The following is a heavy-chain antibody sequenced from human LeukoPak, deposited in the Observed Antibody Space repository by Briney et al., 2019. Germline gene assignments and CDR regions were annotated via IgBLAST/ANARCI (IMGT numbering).Heavy chain of an antibody. CDR2: IINSSSCI. V-gene: IGHV3-21*01. Sequence: PSGSLRLSCAASGFTFSSYSMNWVRQHPGKGLQGGSAIINSSSCIYYADSVKGRFTISRDNAKNSLYLQMNSLRAEDTAVYYCATLLIAAAPGYWGQGTLVTVSS. D-gene: IGHD6-13*01. J-gene: IGHJ4*02. CDR1: GFTFSSYS. CDR3: ATLLIAAAPGY.